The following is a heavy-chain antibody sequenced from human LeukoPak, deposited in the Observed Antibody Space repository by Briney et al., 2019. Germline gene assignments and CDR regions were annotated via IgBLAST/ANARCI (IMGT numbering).Heavy chain of an antibody. Sequence: ASVKVSCKASVYTFTDYYMHWVRQAAGHGLEWMGWINPDSGGTNYAQDSQGWVTMTRDTSISTAYMELSSLRSEDTAVYYCARGHYDFWSGYFDAFDIWGQGTMVTVSS. CDR1: VYTFTDYY. D-gene: IGHD3-3*01. CDR2: INPDSGGT. CDR3: ARGHYDFWSGYFDAFDI. J-gene: IGHJ3*02. V-gene: IGHV1-2*04.